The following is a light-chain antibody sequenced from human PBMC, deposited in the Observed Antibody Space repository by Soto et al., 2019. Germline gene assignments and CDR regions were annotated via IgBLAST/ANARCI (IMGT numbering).Light chain of an antibody. CDR1: QSVSSSY. Sequence: EIVMTNSPATLSVSPGERATLSCRASQSVSSSYLAWYQQKPGQAPRLLTYGASSRATGIPDRFSGSESGTDFTLTISRLEPEDFAVYYCQQYGMSITFCQGTRLE. J-gene: IGKJ5*01. CDR3: QQYGMSIT. V-gene: IGKV3-20*01. CDR2: GAS.